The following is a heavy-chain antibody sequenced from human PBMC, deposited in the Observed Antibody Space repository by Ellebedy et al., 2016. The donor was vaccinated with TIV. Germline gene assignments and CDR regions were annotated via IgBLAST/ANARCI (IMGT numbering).Heavy chain of an antibody. Sequence: GGSLRLSCATSGFTVSTNYMNWVRQAPGKGLEWVSIISSAGSTYYADSVKGRFTISKDNSKNTLNLQMTSLRAEDTDVYYCARASFYDVDLSGWYFDIWGRGTLVTVSS. D-gene: IGHD3-10*02. CDR3: ARASFYDVDLSGWYFDI. CDR1: GFTVSTNY. V-gene: IGHV3-66*01. CDR2: ISSAGST. J-gene: IGHJ2*01.